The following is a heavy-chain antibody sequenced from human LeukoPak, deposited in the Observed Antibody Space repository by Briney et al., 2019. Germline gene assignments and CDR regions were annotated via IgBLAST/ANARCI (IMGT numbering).Heavy chain of an antibody. Sequence: GGSLRLSCAASGFTFSSYWMSWVRQAPGKGLEWVANIKQDGSENYYVDSVKGRFTISRDNAKNPLYLQMNSLRAEDTAVYYCARGRHSGSRYFDYWGQGTLVTVSS. V-gene: IGHV3-7*01. J-gene: IGHJ4*02. D-gene: IGHD1-26*01. CDR3: ARGRHSGSRYFDY. CDR1: GFTFSSYW. CDR2: IKQDGSEN.